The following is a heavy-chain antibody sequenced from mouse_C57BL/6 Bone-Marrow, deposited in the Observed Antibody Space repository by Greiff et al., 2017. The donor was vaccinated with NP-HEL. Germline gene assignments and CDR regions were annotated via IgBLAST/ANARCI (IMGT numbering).Heavy chain of an antibody. J-gene: IGHJ2*01. CDR3: ARDGWLLRSYYFDY. CDR1: GFTFSSYA. V-gene: IGHV5-4*01. Sequence: EVNVVESGGGLVKPGGSLKLSCAASGFTFSSYAMSWVRQTPEKRLEWVATISDGGSYTYYPDNVKGRFTISRDNAKNNLYLQMSHLKSEDTAMYYCARDGWLLRSYYFDYWGQGTTLTVSS. CDR2: ISDGGSYT. D-gene: IGHD2-3*01.